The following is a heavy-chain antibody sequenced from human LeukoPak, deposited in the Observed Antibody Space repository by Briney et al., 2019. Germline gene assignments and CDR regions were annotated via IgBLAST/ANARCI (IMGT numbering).Heavy chain of an antibody. J-gene: IGHJ4*02. D-gene: IGHD6-6*01. CDR3: ARVREPYSSSSPFDY. CDR2: INTDGDIS. Sequence: GGSLRLSCAASGFTFSNYWMHRVRQAPGKGLVWVSCINTDGDISTYANSVKGRFTISRDNAKNTLYLQMNSLRAEDTAVYYCARVREPYSSSSPFDYWGQGTLVPVSS. V-gene: IGHV3-74*03. CDR1: GFTFSNYW.